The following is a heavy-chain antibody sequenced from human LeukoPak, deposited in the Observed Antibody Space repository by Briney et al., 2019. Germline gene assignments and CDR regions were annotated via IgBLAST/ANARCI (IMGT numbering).Heavy chain of an antibody. CDR3: ARGLRITIFGVVDDYYYYMDV. D-gene: IGHD3-3*01. Sequence: GGSLRLSCAASGFTFSSNWMSWVRQAPGKGLEWVSGINWNGGSTGYADSVKGRFTISRDNAKNSLYLQMNSLRAEDTALYYCARGLRITIFGVVDDYYYYMDVWGKGTTVTVSS. CDR2: INWNGGST. CDR1: GFTFSSNW. V-gene: IGHV3-20*04. J-gene: IGHJ6*03.